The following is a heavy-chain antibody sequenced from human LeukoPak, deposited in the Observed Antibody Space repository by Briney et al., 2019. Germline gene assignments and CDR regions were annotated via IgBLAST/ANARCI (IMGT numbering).Heavy chain of an antibody. J-gene: IGHJ4*02. V-gene: IGHV3-33*03. Sequence: GRSLRLSCAASGFTFSSYGMHWVRQAPGKGLEWVAVIWYDGSNEYYADSVKGRFTISRDNSKNTVYLQMNSLRAEDTAVYYCAKGDYGGDFRYFDYWGQGTLVTVSS. D-gene: IGHD4-23*01. CDR3: AKGDYGGDFRYFDY. CDR1: GFTFSSYG. CDR2: IWYDGSNE.